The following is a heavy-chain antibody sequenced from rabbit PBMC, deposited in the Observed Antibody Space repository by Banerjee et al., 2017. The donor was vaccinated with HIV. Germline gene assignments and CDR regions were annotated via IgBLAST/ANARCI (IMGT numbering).Heavy chain of an antibody. J-gene: IGHJ4*01. V-gene: IGHV1S45*01. Sequence: QEQLVESGGDLVKPGASLTLTCTASGFSFSRYYMWWVRQAPGKGLEWIACIYTGNSGSTYYASWAKGRFTISKTSSTTVTLQMTSLTAADTATYFCARDGFGTSGWNFALWGPGTLVTVS. CDR2: IYTGNSGST. CDR1: GFSFSRYY. D-gene: IGHD1-1*01. CDR3: ARDGFGTSGWNFAL.